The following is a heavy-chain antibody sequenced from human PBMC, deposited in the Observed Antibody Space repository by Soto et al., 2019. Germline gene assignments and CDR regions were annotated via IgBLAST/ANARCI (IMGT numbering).Heavy chain of an antibody. CDR1: GFTFSSYG. D-gene: IGHD1-20*01. CDR3: AKSDSKYNWNYYGMDV. Sequence: GGSLRLSCAASGFTFSSYGMHWVRQAPGKGLEWVAVIWYDGSNKYYADSVKGRFTISRDNSKNTLHLQMNSLRAEDTAVYYCAKSDSKYNWNYYGMDVWGQGTTVTVSS. CDR2: IWYDGSNK. V-gene: IGHV3-33*06. J-gene: IGHJ6*02.